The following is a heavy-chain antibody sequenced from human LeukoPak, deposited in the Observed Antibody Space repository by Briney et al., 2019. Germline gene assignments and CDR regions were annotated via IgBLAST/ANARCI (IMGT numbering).Heavy chain of an antibody. Sequence: PGGSLRLSCAASGFTVSYNYMNWVRQAPGKGLEWVSATSSSDAGTYYADSVRGRFTISRDNSKNTLYLQMNSLRAEDAAVYYCARAPVTSCRGAYCYPFDYWGQGTLVTVSS. V-gene: IGHV3-23*01. J-gene: IGHJ4*02. CDR2: TSSSDAGT. CDR3: ARAPVTSCRGAYCYPFDY. CDR1: GFTVSYNY. D-gene: IGHD2-21*01.